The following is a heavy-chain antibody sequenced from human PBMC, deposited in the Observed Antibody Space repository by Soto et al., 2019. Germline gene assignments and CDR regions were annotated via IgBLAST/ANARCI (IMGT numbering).Heavy chain of an antibody. D-gene: IGHD2-15*01. CDR3: AKARAIVVVVAALQH. CDR1: GFTFSSYG. Sequence: QVQLVESGGGVVQPGRSLRLSCAASGFTFSSYGMHWVRQAPGKGLEWVAVISYDGSNKYYADSVKGRFTISRDNSKNTLYLQMNSLRPEDTAVYYCAKARAIVVVVAALQHWGQGTLVTVSS. CDR2: ISYDGSNK. J-gene: IGHJ1*01. V-gene: IGHV3-30*18.